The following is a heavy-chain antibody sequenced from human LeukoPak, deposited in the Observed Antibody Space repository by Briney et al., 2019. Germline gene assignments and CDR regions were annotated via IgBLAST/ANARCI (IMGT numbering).Heavy chain of an antibody. CDR2: IYSGGST. CDR1: GFTFSSYS. CDR3: ARLVVGATLDYFDY. V-gene: IGHV3-66*01. Sequence: GGSLRLSCAASGFTFSSYSMNWVRQAPGKGLEWLSVIYSGGSTYYADSVKGRFTISRDNSKNTLFLQMNSLRAEDTAVYYCARLVVGATLDYFDYWGQGTLVTVSS. J-gene: IGHJ4*02. D-gene: IGHD2-15*01.